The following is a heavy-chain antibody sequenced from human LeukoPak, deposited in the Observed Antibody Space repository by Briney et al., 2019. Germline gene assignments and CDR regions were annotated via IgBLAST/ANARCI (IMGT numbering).Heavy chain of an antibody. D-gene: IGHD5-18*01. CDR2: IWYGGSNK. V-gene: IGHV3-33*01. Sequence: GGSLRLSCAASGFTFSSYGMHWVRQAPGKGLEWVAVIWYGGSNKYYADSVKGRFTISRDNSKNTLYLQMNSLRAEDTAVYYCARDLVGASYGYDYYYGMDVWGQGTTVTVFS. CDR3: ARDLVGASYGYDYYYGMDV. CDR1: GFTFSSYG. J-gene: IGHJ6*02.